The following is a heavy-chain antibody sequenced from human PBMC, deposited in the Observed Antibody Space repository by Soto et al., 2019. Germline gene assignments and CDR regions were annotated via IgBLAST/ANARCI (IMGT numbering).Heavy chain of an antibody. J-gene: IGHJ4*02. D-gene: IGHD6-6*01. CDR1: GGSIKSRDYH. V-gene: IGHV4-30-4*01. Sequence: SETLSLTCTVSGGSIKSRDYHWSWTRQSPAKGLEWIGYIHNSGNTYYNPTLRSRVTVTLDMSRSQFSLNLASVTAADTAIYYCVREERIAAPQLDYWGRGTLVTVSS. CDR2: IHNSGNT. CDR3: VREERIAAPQLDY.